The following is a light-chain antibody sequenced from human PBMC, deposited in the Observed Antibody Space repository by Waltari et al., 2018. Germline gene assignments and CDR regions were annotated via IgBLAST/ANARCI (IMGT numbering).Light chain of an antibody. CDR3: QQFNDWPRT. J-gene: IGKJ1*01. Sequence: EVVMTQFPATLSVSPGESATLSCRASRSVSRNIVWYQQRPGRAPRPLSYAASTRATDTPARFSGSGSGTEFSLTISRLQSEDFAVYYCQQFNDWPRTFGQGTRVEIK. CDR1: RSVSRN. V-gene: IGKV3-15*01. CDR2: AAS.